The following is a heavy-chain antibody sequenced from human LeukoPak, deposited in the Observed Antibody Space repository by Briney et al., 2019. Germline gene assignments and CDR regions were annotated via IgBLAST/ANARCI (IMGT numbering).Heavy chain of an antibody. Sequence: PGGSLRLSCAASGFTFSSYAMSWVRQAPGKGLEWVSTISGSGDSAYYADSVKGRFTISRDNSKNTLYLQMNSLRAEDTAVYYCAKKYDFWSGSYFDYWGQGSLVTVSS. J-gene: IGHJ4*02. D-gene: IGHD3-3*01. CDR3: AKKYDFWSGSYFDY. CDR1: GFTFSSYA. V-gene: IGHV3-23*01. CDR2: ISGSGDSA.